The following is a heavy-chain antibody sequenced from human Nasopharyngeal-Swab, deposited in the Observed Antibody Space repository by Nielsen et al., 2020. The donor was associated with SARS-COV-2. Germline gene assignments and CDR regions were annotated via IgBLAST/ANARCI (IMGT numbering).Heavy chain of an antibody. CDR2: LYINGSI. CDR1: GGSISSGNYY. Sequence: SETLSLTCTVSGGSISSGNYYWSWIRQPARKGLEWIGRLYINGSINYNPSLKSRVTISADTSKNQFSLRLSSVTAADTAVYYCARIGRFFDWLTGYYGMDVWGHGTTVTVSS. D-gene: IGHD3-9*01. J-gene: IGHJ6*02. V-gene: IGHV4-61*02. CDR3: ARIGRFFDWLTGYYGMDV.